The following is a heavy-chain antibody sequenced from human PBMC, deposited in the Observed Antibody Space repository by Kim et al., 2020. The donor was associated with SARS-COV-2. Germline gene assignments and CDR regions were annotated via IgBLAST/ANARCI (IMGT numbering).Heavy chain of an antibody. D-gene: IGHD7-27*01. CDR1: GFTFNGHA. CDR2: IDGSDGTT. CDR3: LKGGWGWIWDY. V-gene: IGHV3-23*01. Sequence: GGSLRLSCTTSGFTFNGHAMSWVRQAPGKGLEWVSSIDGSDGTTYYVDSVKGRFSISRDDSKNTLYLQMSDLRADDTAAYYCLKGGWGWIWDYWGQGTL. J-gene: IGHJ4*02.